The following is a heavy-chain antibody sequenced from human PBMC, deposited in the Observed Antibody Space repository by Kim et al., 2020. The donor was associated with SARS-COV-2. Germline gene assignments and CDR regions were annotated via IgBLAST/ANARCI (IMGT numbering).Heavy chain of an antibody. Sequence: ASVKVSCKASGYTFTRYAMHWVRQAPGQRLEWLGWINSVNGNTKYSQKFQGRVTITRDTSASTAYMELSSLKSEDTAVYYCARGALRFLANFDYWGQGTLVTVSS. CDR2: INSVNGNT. CDR1: GYTFTRYA. D-gene: IGHD3-3*01. J-gene: IGHJ4*02. CDR3: ARGALRFLANFDY. V-gene: IGHV1-3*01.